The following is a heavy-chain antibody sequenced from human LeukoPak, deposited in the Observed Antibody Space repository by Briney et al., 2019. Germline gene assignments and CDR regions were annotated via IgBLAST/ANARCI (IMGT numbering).Heavy chain of an antibody. D-gene: IGHD2-2*01. CDR2: IYYSGST. CDR3: ARALGPAAPPDY. CDR1: GGSISSYY. J-gene: IGHJ4*02. Sequence: SETLPLTCTVSGGSISSYYWSWIRQPPGKGLEWIGYIYYSGSTNYNPSLKSRVTISVDTSKNQFSLKLSSVTAADTAVYYCARALGPAAPPDYWGQGTLVTVSS. V-gene: IGHV4-59*01.